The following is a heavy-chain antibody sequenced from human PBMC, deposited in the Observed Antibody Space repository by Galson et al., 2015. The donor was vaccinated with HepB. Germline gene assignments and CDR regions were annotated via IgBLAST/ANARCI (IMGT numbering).Heavy chain of an antibody. CDR2: MNPNSGNT. D-gene: IGHD6-6*01. Sequence: SVKVSCKASGYTFTSYDINWVRQATGQGLEWMGWMNPNSGNTGYAQKFQGRVTMTRNTSISTAYMELSSLRSEDTAVYYCARGMSIAARRWFRYWGQGTLVTVSS. V-gene: IGHV1-8*01. J-gene: IGHJ4*02. CDR1: GYTFTSYD. CDR3: ARGMSIAARRWFRY.